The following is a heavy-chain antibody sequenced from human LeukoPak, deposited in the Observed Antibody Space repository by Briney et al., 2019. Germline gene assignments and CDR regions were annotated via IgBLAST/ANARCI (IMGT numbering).Heavy chain of an antibody. V-gene: IGHV3-21*01. CDR1: EFTFSSYF. CDR3: ARGYSYGASGFDY. D-gene: IGHD5-18*01. CDR2: ISSGSTYI. J-gene: IGHJ4*02. Sequence: GGSLRLSCAASEFTFSSYFMNWVRQAPGKGLEWVSSISSGSTYIYYADSVKGRFTISRDNAKNSLYLQMNSLRAEDMAVYYCARGYSYGASGFDYWGQGTLVTVSS.